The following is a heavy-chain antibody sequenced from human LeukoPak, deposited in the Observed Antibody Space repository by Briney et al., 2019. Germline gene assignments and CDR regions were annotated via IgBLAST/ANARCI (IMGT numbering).Heavy chain of an antibody. Sequence: SVKVSCKASGGTFSSYAISWVRQAPGQGLEWMGRIIPIFGTANYAQKFQGRVTITTDESTSTAYMELSSLRSEDTAVYYCARDIVGAEWGGYFDYWGQGTLVTVSS. CDR3: ARDIVGAEWGGYFDY. J-gene: IGHJ4*02. CDR2: IIPIFGTA. V-gene: IGHV1-69*05. CDR1: GGTFSSYA. D-gene: IGHD1-26*01.